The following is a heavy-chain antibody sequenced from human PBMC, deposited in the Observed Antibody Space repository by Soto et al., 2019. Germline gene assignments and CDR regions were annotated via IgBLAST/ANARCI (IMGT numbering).Heavy chain of an antibody. CDR3: ARTTFYDIFTAYYSLFDY. D-gene: IGHD3-9*01. CDR2: ISDSGSS. J-gene: IGHJ4*02. CDR1: GGSISSGSFY. Sequence: QVQLRESGPGLVKTSQTRTLTCTVSGGSISSGSFYWSWIRQHPGKGLEWIGHISDSGSSYYNPSLESRVTISVDTSKNQFSLKLSAVTAADTAVYFCARTTFYDIFTAYYSLFDYWGQGTLVTVSS. V-gene: IGHV4-31*03.